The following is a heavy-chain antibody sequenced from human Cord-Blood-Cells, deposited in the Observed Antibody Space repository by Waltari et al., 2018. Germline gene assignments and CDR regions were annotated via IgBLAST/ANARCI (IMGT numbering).Heavy chain of an antibody. Sequence: EVQLVESGGGLVQPGGSLSLSCPASGFPFSSYRMNWVRQAPGKGLGWVSYISSSSSTIYYADSVKGRFTISRDNAKNSLYLQMNSLRAEDTAVYYCARDRGGAFDIWGQGTMVTVSS. D-gene: IGHD3-10*01. V-gene: IGHV3-48*01. J-gene: IGHJ3*02. CDR3: ARDRGGAFDI. CDR1: GFPFSSYR. CDR2: ISSSSSTI.